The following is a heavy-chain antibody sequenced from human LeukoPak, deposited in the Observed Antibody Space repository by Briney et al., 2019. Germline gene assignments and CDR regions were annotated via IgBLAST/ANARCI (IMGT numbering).Heavy chain of an antibody. CDR2: ISSSSTYI. CDR3: VGGNDPDSLWKTYRLDAFDI. J-gene: IGHJ3*02. CDR1: GYTFSDFS. Sequence: TGGSLRLSCAASGYTFSDFSVNWVRQVPGKGLEWVSSISSSSTYIYYANSVKGRFTISRDNAKNSLFLQMNSLRAEDTAVYYCVGGNDPDSLWKTYRLDAFDIWGQGTMVIVSS. V-gene: IGHV3-21*01. D-gene: IGHD3-16*02.